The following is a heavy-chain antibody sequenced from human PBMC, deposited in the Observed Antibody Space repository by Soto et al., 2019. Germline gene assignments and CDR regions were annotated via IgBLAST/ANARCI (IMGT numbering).Heavy chain of an antibody. CDR1: GYTFTSYG. Sequence: VQLVQSGAEVKKPGASVKVSCKASGYTFTSYGISWVRQAPGQGLEWMGWISAYNGNTNYAQKLQGRVTMTTDTSTSPAYMELRSLRADDTAVYYCAREYCSIICCVDAFDIWGQGTMVRVAS. CDR3: AREYCSIICCVDAFDI. J-gene: IGHJ3*02. V-gene: IGHV1-18*01. CDR2: ISAYNGNT. D-gene: IGHD2-2*01.